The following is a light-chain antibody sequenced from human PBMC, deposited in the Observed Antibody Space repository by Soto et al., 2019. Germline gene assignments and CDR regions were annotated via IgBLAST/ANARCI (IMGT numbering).Light chain of an antibody. CDR2: GAS. V-gene: IGKV1-8*01. CDR3: QHYKNYPWT. J-gene: IGKJ1*01. CDR1: QGVGRY. Sequence: AIRMTQSPSSLSASAGDRVDIACRASQGVGRYLAWYQQKPGQAPKLLIYGASTLQSGVPSRFSGGGSGTDFTLTISCLQSEDFATYYCQHYKNYPWTFGQGTKVEIK.